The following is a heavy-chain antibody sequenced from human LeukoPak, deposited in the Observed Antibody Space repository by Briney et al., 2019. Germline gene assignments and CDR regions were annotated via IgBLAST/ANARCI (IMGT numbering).Heavy chain of an antibody. CDR3: ARDLRLFDY. Sequence: RASVKVSCKTSGYPFNSYCIQWLRQAPGQGLEWMGWISFSGVTKYAEKLRGRVTLTRDTSRATAYMELTGLTSDDTAVYYCARDLRLFDYWGQGTLVTVSS. J-gene: IGHJ4*02. V-gene: IGHV1-2*02. CDR1: GYPFNSYC. CDR2: ISFSGVT. D-gene: IGHD3-3*01.